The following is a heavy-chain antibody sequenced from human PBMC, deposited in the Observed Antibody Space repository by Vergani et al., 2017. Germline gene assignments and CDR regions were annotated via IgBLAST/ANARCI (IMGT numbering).Heavy chain of an antibody. V-gene: IGHV3-7*03. CDR1: GFTFSSYW. CDR3: ARASPRGSGSYAS. Sequence: EVQLVESGGGLVQPGGSLRLSCAASGFTFSSYWMSWVRQAPGKGLEWVANIKQDGSEKYYVDSVKGRFTISRDNAKNSLYLQMNSLRAEDTAVYYCARASPRGSGSYASWGQGTLVTVSS. CDR2: IKQDGSEK. D-gene: IGHD3-10*01. J-gene: IGHJ5*02.